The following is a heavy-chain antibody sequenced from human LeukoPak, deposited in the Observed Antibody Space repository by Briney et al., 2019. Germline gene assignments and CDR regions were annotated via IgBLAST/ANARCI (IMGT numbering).Heavy chain of an antibody. CDR3: AAERYSGSCCWFDP. D-gene: IGHD6-13*01. J-gene: IGHJ5*02. Sequence: GASVKVSCKASGFTFSTSAVQWVRQARGQRLEWIGWIVVGRNEASYAQEFHGRVTITRDMSTSTAYLELSGLRSEDTAVYCCAAERYSGSCCWFDPWGQGTLVTVSS. V-gene: IGHV1-58*01. CDR2: IVVGRNEA. CDR1: GFTFSTSA.